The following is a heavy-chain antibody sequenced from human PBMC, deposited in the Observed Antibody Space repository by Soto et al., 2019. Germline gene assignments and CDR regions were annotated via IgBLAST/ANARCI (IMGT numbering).Heavy chain of an antibody. J-gene: IGHJ6*02. CDR2: ISGSGGST. V-gene: IGHV3-23*01. CDR1: EFTFSSYA. D-gene: IGHD6-13*01. CDR3: AKAVAAGKRSYYYYGMDV. Sequence: GGSLRLSCAASEFTFSSYAMSWVRQAPGKGLEWVSGISGSGGSTYYADSVKGRFTISRDNSKNTLYLQMNSLRAEDTAVYYCAKAVAAGKRSYYYYGMDVWGQGTTVTVSS.